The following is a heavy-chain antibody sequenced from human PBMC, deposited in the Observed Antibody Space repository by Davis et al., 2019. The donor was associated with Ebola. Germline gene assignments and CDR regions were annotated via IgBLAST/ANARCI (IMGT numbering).Heavy chain of an antibody. CDR2: VSASGATR. CDR3: AKVRMHSSGRMYDFED. Sequence: GESLKISCAASGFTFGTFVMSWVRQAPGKGLDWVSVVSASGATRNYADSVQGRFTISRDNSKNTLHLQMNSLRAEDTAIYYCAKVRMHSSGRMYDFEDWGQGTLVTVSS. J-gene: IGHJ4*02. D-gene: IGHD6-19*01. V-gene: IGHV3-23*01. CDR1: GFTFGTFV.